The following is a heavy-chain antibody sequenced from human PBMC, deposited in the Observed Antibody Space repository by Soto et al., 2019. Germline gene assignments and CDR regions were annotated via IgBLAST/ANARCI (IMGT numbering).Heavy chain of an antibody. V-gene: IGHV3-23*01. D-gene: IGHD2-8*01. J-gene: IGHJ6*02. CDR3: ARGGIRVLGPRDV. CDR1: GFTFSNYA. Sequence: QLLESGGGLVQTGGSLRLSCTASGFTFSNYAMSWVRQAPGKGLEWVSGIRSSGESTYYADSVKGRLTISRDKSKNRLYLQVNGLRADDTAVYYCARGGIRVLGPRDVLGQGTTATVSS. CDR2: IRSSGEST.